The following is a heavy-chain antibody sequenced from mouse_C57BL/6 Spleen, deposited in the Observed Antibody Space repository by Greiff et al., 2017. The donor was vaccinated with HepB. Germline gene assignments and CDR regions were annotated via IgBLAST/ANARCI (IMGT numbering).Heavy chain of an antibody. V-gene: IGHV10-1*01. CDR3: VREAPYFDY. Sequence: EVKLLESGGGLVQPKGSLKLSCAASGFSFNTYAMNWVRQAPGKGLEWVARIRSKSNNYATYYADSVKDRFTISRDDSESMLYLQMNNLKTEDTAMYYCVREAPYFDYWGQGTTLTVSS. J-gene: IGHJ2*01. CDR1: GFSFNTYA. CDR2: IRSKSNNYAT.